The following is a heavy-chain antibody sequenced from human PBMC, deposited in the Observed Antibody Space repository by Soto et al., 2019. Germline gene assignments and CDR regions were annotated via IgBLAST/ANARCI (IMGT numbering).Heavy chain of an antibody. CDR2: IYPSDSDT. V-gene: IGHV5-51*01. CDR1: GSNFAGSW. Sequence: ESLKISVKGSGSNFAGSWLAGVRQMPGKGLELMGIIYPSDSDTRYRPSFQGQVTISADKSISSAYLQWSSLRASDTAMYYCARGGVSTRTFDYWGQGTPVTVSS. D-gene: IGHD3-3*01. J-gene: IGHJ4*02. CDR3: ARGGVSTRTFDY.